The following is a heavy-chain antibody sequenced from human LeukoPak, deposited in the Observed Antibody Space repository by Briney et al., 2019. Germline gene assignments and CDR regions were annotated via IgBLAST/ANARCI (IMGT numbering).Heavy chain of an antibody. Sequence: SQTLSLTCTVSGGSISTYYWSWIRQSPGKGLEWIGYIYYLASTNYNPSLKSRVTISVDTSKNQFSLKLNSVTAADTAVYYCARDRSSWSFADWGQGTLVTVSS. CDR2: IYYLAST. D-gene: IGHD6-13*01. V-gene: IGHV4-59*01. CDR1: GGSISTYY. J-gene: IGHJ4*02. CDR3: ARDRSSWSFAD.